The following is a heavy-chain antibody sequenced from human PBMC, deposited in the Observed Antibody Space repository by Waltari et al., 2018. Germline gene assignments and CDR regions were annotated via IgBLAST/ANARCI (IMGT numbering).Heavy chain of an antibody. CDR3: ARTRTKLWRPEVFDY. CDR2: IYYSGGT. Sequence: QVQLQESGPGLVKPSETLSLTCTVSGGSISSYYWRWIRQPPGKGLEWIGYIYYSGGTNYNPSLKSRVTISVDTSKNQFSLKLSSVTAADTAVYYCARTRTKLWRPEVFDYWGQGTLVTVSS. J-gene: IGHJ4*02. V-gene: IGHV4-59*01. D-gene: IGHD3-9*01. CDR1: GGSISSYY.